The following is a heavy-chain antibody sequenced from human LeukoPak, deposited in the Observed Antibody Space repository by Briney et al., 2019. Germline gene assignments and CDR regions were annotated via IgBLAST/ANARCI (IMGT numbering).Heavy chain of an antibody. D-gene: IGHD3-10*01. Sequence: QPGGSLTLSCAVSGFPFTTYNMNWVRQAPGKGLEWVSYIDSSSSTIYYADSVKGRFTVSRDNAKNSLDLQMNSLRAEDTAVYYCAREGSGYGSGSYWGKGTTVTISS. J-gene: IGHJ6*04. CDR2: IDSSSSTI. CDR1: GFPFTTYN. CDR3: AREGSGYGSGSY. V-gene: IGHV3-48*01.